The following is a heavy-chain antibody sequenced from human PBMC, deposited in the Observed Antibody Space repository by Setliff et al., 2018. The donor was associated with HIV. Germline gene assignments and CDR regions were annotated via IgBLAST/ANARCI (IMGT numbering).Heavy chain of an antibody. CDR2: ISGSGVST. CDR1: GFTFSSYA. D-gene: IGHD6-19*01. Sequence: PGGSLRLSCAASGFTFSSYAMSWVRQAPGKGLECVSGISGSGVSTYYADSVKGRFTISRDNSKNTLYLQINSLRAEDTAVYYCAKSQVRYSSGWFFFDYWGQGILVTVSS. J-gene: IGHJ4*02. CDR3: AKSQVRYSSGWFFFDY. V-gene: IGHV3-23*01.